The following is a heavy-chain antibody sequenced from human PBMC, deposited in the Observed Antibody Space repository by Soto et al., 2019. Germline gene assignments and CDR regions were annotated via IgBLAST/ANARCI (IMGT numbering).Heavy chain of an antibody. V-gene: IGHV3-30-3*01. CDR1: GFTFSSYA. CDR3: AIGSMYTALRALFDY. CDR2: ISYDGSNK. J-gene: IGHJ4*02. D-gene: IGHD2-21*02. Sequence: QVQLVESGGGVVQPGRSLRLSCAASGFTFSSYAMHWVRQAPGKGLEWVAVISYDGSNKYYADSVKGRFTISRDNSKNTLYLQMNNLRAEDTAVYYCAIGSMYTALRALFDYWGQGTLVTVSS.